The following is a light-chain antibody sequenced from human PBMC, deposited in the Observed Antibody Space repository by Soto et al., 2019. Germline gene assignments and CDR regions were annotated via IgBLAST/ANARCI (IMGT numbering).Light chain of an antibody. Sequence: QSALTQPRSVSGSPGQSVAISCTGTSSDVGGYNYVSWYQQHPGKAPKLMIYDVTKRPSGVPDRFSASKSGNTASLTISGLQADDEADSYCCSYAGSYPYVFGTGTKVTVL. CDR3: CSYAGSYPYV. J-gene: IGLJ1*01. V-gene: IGLV2-11*01. CDR1: SSDVGGYNY. CDR2: DVT.